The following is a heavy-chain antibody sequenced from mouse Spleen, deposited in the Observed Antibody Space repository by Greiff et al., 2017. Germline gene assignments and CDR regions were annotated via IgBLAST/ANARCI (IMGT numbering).Heavy chain of an antibody. CDR3: ARDGTLDY. J-gene: IGHJ2*01. CDR2: INPNNGGT. CDR1: GYSFTDYN. D-gene: IGHD2-1*01. Sequence: EVQLQESGPELVKPGASVKISCKASGYSFTDYNMNWVKQSNGKSLEWIGDINPNNGGTSYNQKFKGKATLTVDKSSSTAYMELRSLTSEDSAVYYCARDGTLDYWGQGTTLTVSS. V-gene: IGHV1-18*01.